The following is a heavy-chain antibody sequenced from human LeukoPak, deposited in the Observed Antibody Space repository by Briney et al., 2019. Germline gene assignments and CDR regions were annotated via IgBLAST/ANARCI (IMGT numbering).Heavy chain of an antibody. V-gene: IGHV3-48*03. Sequence: QTGGSLRLSCAASGFTFSSYEMNWVRQAPGKGLEWVSYISSSGSTIYYADSVKGRFTISRDNAKNSLYLQMNSLRAEDTAVYYCARASYSSSWYHGHYYYYMDVWGKGTTVTISS. CDR3: ARASYSSSWYHGHYYYYMDV. D-gene: IGHD6-13*01. CDR1: GFTFSSYE. J-gene: IGHJ6*03. CDR2: ISSSGSTI.